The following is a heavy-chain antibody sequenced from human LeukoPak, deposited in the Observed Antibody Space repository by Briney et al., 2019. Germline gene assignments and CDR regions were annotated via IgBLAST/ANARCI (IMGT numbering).Heavy chain of an antibody. V-gene: IGHV3-9*01. CDR1: GFTFDDYA. CDR2: INWNSGSI. CDR3: AKGTQRGNSGWGYFFDQ. J-gene: IGHJ4*02. D-gene: IGHD6-19*01. Sequence: GGSLRLSSAASGFTFDDYAMHWVRQAPGKGLEWVSDINWNSGSIDYAGSVKGRFTISRDNAMNSLYLQMNTLRPEDTALYYCAKGTQRGNSGWGYFFDQWGQGTLVTVSS.